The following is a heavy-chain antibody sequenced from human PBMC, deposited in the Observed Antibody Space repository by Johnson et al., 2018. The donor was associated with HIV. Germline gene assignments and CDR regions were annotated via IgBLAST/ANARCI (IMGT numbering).Heavy chain of an antibody. CDR3: ARTGRRVVVRGGAFDI. CDR1: GFTFSSYW. D-gene: IGHD3-22*01. CDR2: IKQDGSEK. V-gene: IGHV3-7*05. Sequence: VQLVESGGGLVQPGGSLRLSCAASGFTFSSYWMSWVRQAPGKGLEWVANIKQDGSEKYYVDSVKGRFTISRDNAKNSLYLQMNSLRAEDTAVDYCARTGRRVVVRGGAFDIWGQGTLVTVSS. J-gene: IGHJ3*02.